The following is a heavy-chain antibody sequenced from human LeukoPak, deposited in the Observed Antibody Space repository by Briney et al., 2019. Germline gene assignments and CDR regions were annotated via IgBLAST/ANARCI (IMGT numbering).Heavy chain of an antibody. V-gene: IGHV3-21*01. D-gene: IGHD3-22*01. J-gene: IGHJ3*02. CDR3: ARDLEDSSPFGAFDM. CDR2: ITSGSSYI. CDR1: GFTFSSYS. Sequence: PGGSLRLSCAASGFTFSSYSMNWVRQAPGKGLEWVSSITSGSSYIYYADSVKGRLTISRDNSKNTLYLQMNTLRGEDTAVYYCARDLEDSSPFGAFDMWGQGTMVTVSS.